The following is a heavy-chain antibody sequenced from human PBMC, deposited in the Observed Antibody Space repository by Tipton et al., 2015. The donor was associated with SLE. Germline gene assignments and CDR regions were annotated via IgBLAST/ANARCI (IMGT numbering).Heavy chain of an antibody. V-gene: IGHV4-4*08. CDR1: GGSIGSDY. CDR3: ARDPYDSWSDYQATFDY. CDR2: IYSSGSI. J-gene: IGHJ4*02. Sequence: TLSLTCSVSGGSIGSDYWNWVRQPPGKGLEWIGYIYSSGSINYTPSLKNRVTISLDTSKNQFSLKLTSVTAADTAVYYCARDPYDSWSDYQATFDYWGQGTLVTVSS. D-gene: IGHD3-3*01.